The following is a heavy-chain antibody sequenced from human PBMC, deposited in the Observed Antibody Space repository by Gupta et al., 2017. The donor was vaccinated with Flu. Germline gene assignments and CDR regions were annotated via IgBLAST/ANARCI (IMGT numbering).Heavy chain of an antibody. CDR3: AKDGPWTASCPYYCYYMDV. J-gene: IGHJ6*03. V-gene: IGHV3-30*18. D-gene: IGHD2-2*01. CDR2: IASDGSHK. CDR1: GFTFSSYG. Sequence: QMQLVQSGGGVVQFGQSLRPSCAASGFTFSSYGMHWYRQAPGQGLEWVADIASDGSHKDYAESGGGRFTISRDNSKNTLSLEMDSLRVEDTAVYYCAKDGPWTASCPYYCYYMDVWGKGTTVTVSS.